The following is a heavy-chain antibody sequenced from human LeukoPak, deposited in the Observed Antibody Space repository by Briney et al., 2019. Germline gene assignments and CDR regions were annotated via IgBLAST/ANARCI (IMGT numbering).Heavy chain of an antibody. J-gene: IGHJ4*02. CDR2: IYYSGST. CDR1: GGSISSYY. Sequence: SETLSLTCTVSGGSISSYYWGWIRQPPGKGLEWIGYIYYSGSTNYNPSLKSRVTISVDTSKNQFSLKLSSVTAADTAVYYCARRASSGWYVDYWGQGTLVTVSS. CDR3: ARRASSGWYVDY. V-gene: IGHV4-59*08. D-gene: IGHD6-19*01.